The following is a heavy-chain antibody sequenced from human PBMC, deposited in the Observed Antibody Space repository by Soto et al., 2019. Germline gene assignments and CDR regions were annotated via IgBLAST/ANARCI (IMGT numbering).Heavy chain of an antibody. J-gene: IGHJ6*02. D-gene: IGHD1-26*01. Sequence: QVQLVESGGGVVQPGRSLRLSCAASGFTFSNYGMYWVRQAPGKGLEWVAIIWYDGSNDYYVDSVKGRFTISRDNSKNTLSLQMNSLRAEDTAVYYCARDRWEFQLFYYGLDVWGQGTTVTVSS. CDR1: GFTFSNYG. CDR2: IWYDGSND. V-gene: IGHV3-33*01. CDR3: ARDRWEFQLFYYGLDV.